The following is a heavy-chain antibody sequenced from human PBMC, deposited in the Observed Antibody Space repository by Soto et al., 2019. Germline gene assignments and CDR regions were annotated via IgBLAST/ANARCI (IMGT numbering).Heavy chain of an antibody. D-gene: IGHD2-15*01. V-gene: IGHV3-30-3*01. CDR1: GFTFSNYA. CDR3: ARDGDCSGGSCYSRGGYLDY. J-gene: IGHJ4*02. CDR2: ISYDGSNK. Sequence: GGSQRLSCAASGFTFSNYARHWVRQAPGKGLEWVAVISYDGSNKYYADSVKGRFTISRDNSKNTLYLQMNSLRAEDTAVYYCARDGDCSGGSCYSRGGYLDYWGQGTLVTVSS.